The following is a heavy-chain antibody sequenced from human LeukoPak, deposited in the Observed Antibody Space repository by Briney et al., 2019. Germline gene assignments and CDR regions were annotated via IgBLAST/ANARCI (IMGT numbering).Heavy chain of an antibody. D-gene: IGHD6-6*01. CDR1: GYTFTSYG. CDR3: ARDRPRPDGNAFDI. J-gene: IGHJ3*02. Sequence: GASVKVSCKASGYTFTSYGISWVRQAPGQGPEWMGWISAYNGNTNYAQKLQGRVTVTTDTSTSTAYMELRSLRSDDTAVYYCARDRPRPDGNAFDIWGQGTMVTVSS. V-gene: IGHV1-18*01. CDR2: ISAYNGNT.